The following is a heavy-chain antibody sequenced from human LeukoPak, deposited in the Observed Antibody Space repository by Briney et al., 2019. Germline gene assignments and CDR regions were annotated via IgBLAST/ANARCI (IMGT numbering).Heavy chain of an antibody. CDR2: IYDSGST. D-gene: IGHD1-7*01. Sequence: SETLSLTCTVSGGSIRSSYYYWGWIRQPPGKGLEWIGSIYDSGSTYYNPSLKSRVTISVDRSKNQFSLKLSSVTAADTAVYYCAREMGNYGYDYWGQGTLVTVSS. CDR3: AREMGNYGYDY. J-gene: IGHJ4*02. V-gene: IGHV4-39*07. CDR1: GGSIRSSYYY.